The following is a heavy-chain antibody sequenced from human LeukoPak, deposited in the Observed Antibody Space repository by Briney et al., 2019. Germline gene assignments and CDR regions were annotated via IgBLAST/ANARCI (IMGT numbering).Heavy chain of an antibody. Sequence: GESLKISCKGSGYTFSTYWIGWARQMPGKGLEWMGIIYPGDSDTRYSPSFQGQVTISADKSISTAYLQWNSLKASDTAMYYCARLGHCSSTSCYPYYYYMDVWGKGTTVTVSS. J-gene: IGHJ6*03. CDR3: ARLGHCSSTSCYPYYYYMDV. CDR1: GYTFSTYW. CDR2: IYPGDSDT. V-gene: IGHV5-51*01. D-gene: IGHD2-2*01.